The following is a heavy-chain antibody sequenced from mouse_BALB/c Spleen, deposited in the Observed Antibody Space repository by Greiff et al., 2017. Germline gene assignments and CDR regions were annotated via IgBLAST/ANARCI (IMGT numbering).Heavy chain of an antibody. Sequence: QVQLQQPGAELVMPGASVKMSCKASGYTFTDYWMHWVKQRPGQGLEWIGAIDTSDSYTSYNQKFKGKATLTVDETSSTAYMQLSSLTSEDSAVYYGTRWGRYEDYAMDYWGQGTSVTVSS. J-gene: IGHJ4*01. CDR1: GYTFTDYW. D-gene: IGHD2-14*01. V-gene: IGHV1-69*01. CDR3: TRWGRYEDYAMDY. CDR2: IDTSDSYT.